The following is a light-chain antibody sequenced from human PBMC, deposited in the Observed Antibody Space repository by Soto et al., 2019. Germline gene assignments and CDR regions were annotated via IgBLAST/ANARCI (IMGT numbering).Light chain of an antibody. V-gene: IGLV2-14*01. Sequence: QSALTQPASVSGSPGQSITISCTGTSSDVGGYNYVSWYQQHPGKAPKLMIYEVSNRPSGVSNRFSGSKSGNTASLTISGLQAEDEADYYCAAWDDNLDAWVFGGGTKVTVL. CDR1: SSDVGGYNY. J-gene: IGLJ3*02. CDR3: AAWDDNLDAWV. CDR2: EVS.